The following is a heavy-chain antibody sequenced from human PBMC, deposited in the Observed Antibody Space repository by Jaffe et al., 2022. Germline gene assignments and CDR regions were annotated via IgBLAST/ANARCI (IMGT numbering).Heavy chain of an antibody. CDR3: ATTLTTVTTWFDP. J-gene: IGHJ5*02. Sequence: QVQLQESGPGLVKPAETLSLTCAVSGYSISSGYSWGWIRQPPGKGLEWIGSFYHSGSTYYNPSLKSRVTISLDTSKNQFSLKLSSVTAADTAVYYCATTLTTVTTWFDPWGQGTLVTVSS. CDR2: FYHSGST. D-gene: IGHD4-17*01. CDR1: GYSISSGYS. V-gene: IGHV4-38-2*01.